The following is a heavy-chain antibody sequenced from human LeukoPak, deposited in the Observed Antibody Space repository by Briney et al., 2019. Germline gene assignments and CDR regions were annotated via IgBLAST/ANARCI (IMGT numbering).Heavy chain of an antibody. J-gene: IGHJ6*03. CDR2: IKQDGSET. Sequence: GGSLRLSCAASGFTFSSYAMNWVRQAPGKGLEWVANIKQDGSETYYVDSVKGRFIISRDNAKKSLYLQMNSLRAEDAAVYYCAGTVGATTDFFFYYIDVWGKGTTVTVSS. CDR3: AGTVGATTDFFFYYIDV. CDR1: GFTFSSYA. V-gene: IGHV3-7*01. D-gene: IGHD1-26*01.